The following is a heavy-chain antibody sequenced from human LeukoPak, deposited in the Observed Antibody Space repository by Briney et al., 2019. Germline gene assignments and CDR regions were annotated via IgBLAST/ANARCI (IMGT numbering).Heavy chain of an antibody. D-gene: IGHD3-22*01. CDR1: GYTFTGYY. CDR3: ARDRHRRHYYDSSLPPPLAY. Sequence: AAVKVSCKAAGYTFTGYYIHLVRQAPGQGLEWMGWINPNSGGTNYAQKVQGRVTMTRDTSTSTAYMDLRSLRSDDTAVYYCARDRHRRHYYDSSLPPPLAYWGQGTLVTVSS. J-gene: IGHJ4*02. CDR2: INPNSGGT. V-gene: IGHV1-2*02.